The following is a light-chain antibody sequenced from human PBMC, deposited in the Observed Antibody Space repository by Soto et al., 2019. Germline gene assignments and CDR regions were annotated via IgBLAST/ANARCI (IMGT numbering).Light chain of an antibody. J-gene: IGLJ1*01. CDR1: TGAVTSGYY. V-gene: IGLV7-43*01. CDR2: STS. Sequence: QTVVTQEPSLTVSPGGTVTLTCASSTGAVTSGYYQNGFQQKPGQAPRALIYSTSNTHSWTPARFSGSLLGGKAALTLSGVQPEDEAEYYCLLYYGGAQRVFGTGTKLTVL. CDR3: LLYYGGAQRV.